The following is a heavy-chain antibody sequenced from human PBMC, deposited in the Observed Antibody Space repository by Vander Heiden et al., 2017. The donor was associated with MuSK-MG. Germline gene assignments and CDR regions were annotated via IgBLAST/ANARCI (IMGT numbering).Heavy chain of an antibody. V-gene: IGHV4-39*01. Sequence: QLQLQESGPGLVKHSETLSLTCTVSGGSISSSSYYWGWIRQPPGKGLEWIGTIYYSGSTYYNPSRKSRVTISVDTSRNQLSLRLRSVTAAETAMYYCATHRATSKWSYFDYWGQGTLVTVSS. CDR2: IYYSGST. D-gene: IGHD2-8*01. CDR3: ATHRATSKWSYFDY. CDR1: GGSISSSSYY. J-gene: IGHJ4*02.